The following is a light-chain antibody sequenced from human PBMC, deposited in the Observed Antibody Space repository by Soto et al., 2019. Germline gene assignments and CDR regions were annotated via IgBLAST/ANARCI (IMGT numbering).Light chain of an antibody. CDR2: DVR. V-gene: IGLV2-14*03. Sequence: QSVLTQPASVSGSPGQSITISCTGTSSDVGAYNYVSWYQHHPGKAPKLMIYDVRFLPSGGSNRFSGSKSGNTASLTISGLQGEDEADYYCCSYTSGGILFGTGTKVTVL. J-gene: IGLJ1*01. CDR3: CSYTSGGIL. CDR1: SSDVGAYNY.